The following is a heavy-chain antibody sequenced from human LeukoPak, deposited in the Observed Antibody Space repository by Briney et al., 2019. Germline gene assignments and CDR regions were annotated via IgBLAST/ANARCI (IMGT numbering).Heavy chain of an antibody. Sequence: GGSLRLSCAASGFTFSSYSMNWVRQAPGKGLEWVSYISSSSSTIYYADSVKGRFTISRDNAKNSLYLQMNSLRAEDTAVYYCARYNRVERLPGDYWGQGTLVTVSS. J-gene: IGHJ4*02. V-gene: IGHV3-48*04. CDR2: ISSSSSTI. CDR3: ARYNRVERLPGDY. D-gene: IGHD1-1*01. CDR1: GFTFSSYS.